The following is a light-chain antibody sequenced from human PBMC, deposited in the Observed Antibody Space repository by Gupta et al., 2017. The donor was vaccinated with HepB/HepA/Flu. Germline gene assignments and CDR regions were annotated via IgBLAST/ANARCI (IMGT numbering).Light chain of an antibody. J-gene: IGLJ2*01. V-gene: IGLV1-47*01. CDR3: SAWDDSLSGVV. Sequence: QSVLTQPPSASGTPGQRVTISCSGSSSNIGSNYVYWYQQLPGTAPKLLIYRNNQRPSVVPDRFSGSKSGTSASLAISGLRSEDDADYYCSAWDDSLSGVVFGGGTKLTVL. CDR2: RNN. CDR1: SSNIGSNY.